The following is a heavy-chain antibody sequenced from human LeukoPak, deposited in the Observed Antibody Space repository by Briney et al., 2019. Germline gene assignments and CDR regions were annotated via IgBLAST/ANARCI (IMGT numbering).Heavy chain of an antibody. Sequence: GGSLRLSCAASGFDFSSNWMHWVRHAPGQGLVWVSRIKGDGISSNYADSVKGRLTISRDIAKNTLYLQMNSLRAEDTGVYYCAKDHYWSIDYWGRGTLVTVSS. CDR2: IKGDGISS. CDR1: GFDFSSNW. V-gene: IGHV3-74*01. CDR3: AKDHYWSIDY. D-gene: IGHD3-3*01. J-gene: IGHJ4*02.